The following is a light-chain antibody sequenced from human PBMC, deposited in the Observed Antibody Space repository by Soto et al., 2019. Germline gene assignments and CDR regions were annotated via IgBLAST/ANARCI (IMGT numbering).Light chain of an antibody. CDR3: SSYSGTNYHYV. Sequence: QSVLAQPPSASGSPGQSVTISCTGTSNDVGGYNYVSWYQQHPGKAPKLMIYEVSERPSGVPDRFSGSKSGSTASLTVSGLQADDEADYYCSSYSGTNYHYVFGTGTKSPS. V-gene: IGLV2-8*01. CDR1: SNDVGGYNY. CDR2: EVS. J-gene: IGLJ1*01.